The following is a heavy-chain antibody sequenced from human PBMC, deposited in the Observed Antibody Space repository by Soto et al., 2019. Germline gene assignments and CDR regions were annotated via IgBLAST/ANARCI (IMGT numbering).Heavy chain of an antibody. CDR1: GGTFSSYA. J-gene: IGHJ3*02. CDR2: IIPIFGTA. D-gene: IGHD3-22*01. Sequence: QVQLVQSGAEVKKPGSSVKVSCKASGGTFSSYAISWVRQAPGQGLEWMGGIIPIFGTANYAQKFQGRVTITADESTSTAYMELSSMRSEDTAVYYCARAAYYYDSSGYSDAFDIWGQGPMVTVSS. V-gene: IGHV1-69*01. CDR3: ARAAYYYDSSGYSDAFDI.